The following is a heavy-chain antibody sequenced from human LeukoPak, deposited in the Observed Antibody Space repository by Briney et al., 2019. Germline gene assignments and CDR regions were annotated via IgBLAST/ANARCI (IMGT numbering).Heavy chain of an antibody. J-gene: IGHJ4*02. CDR2: ISSRSAYI. D-gene: IGHD6-19*01. Sequence: PGGSLRLSCAASGFTFSDHSMNWVRQAPGKGLEWVSSISSRSAYISYADSVKGRFTISRDNAKNSLYLEMNSLRAEDTAVYFCARNLNSPIAVAGSDYWGQGTLVTVSS. V-gene: IGHV3-21*01. CDR1: GFTFSDHS. CDR3: ARNLNSPIAVAGSDY.